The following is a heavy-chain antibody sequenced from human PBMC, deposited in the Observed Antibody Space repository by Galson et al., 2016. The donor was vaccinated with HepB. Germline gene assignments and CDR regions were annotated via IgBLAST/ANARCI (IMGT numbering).Heavy chain of an antibody. Sequence: SETLSLTCAVSGDSISSDNWWSWIRQSPGKGLEWIGDIYHSGLTNYNPSLKSRVTISVDNSTNQFSLRLNSVTAADTAIYYCATGHCRGYSCSPTTHWGQGTLVTVSS. J-gene: IGHJ4*02. CDR2: IYHSGLT. D-gene: IGHD2-15*01. V-gene: IGHV4-4*02. CDR1: GDSISSDNW. CDR3: ATGHCRGYSCSPTTH.